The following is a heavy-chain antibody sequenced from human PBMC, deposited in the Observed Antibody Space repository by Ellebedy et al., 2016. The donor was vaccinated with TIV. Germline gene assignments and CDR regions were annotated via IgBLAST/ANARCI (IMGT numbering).Heavy chain of an antibody. CDR3: ARDPLRITMVRTIWDYYGMDV. V-gene: IGHV1-2*02. Sequence: GESLKISCKGSGYTFTGYYMHWVRQAPGQGLEWMGWINPNSGGTNYAQKFQGRVTMTRDTSISTAYMELSRLRAEDTAVYYCARDPLRITMVRTIWDYYGMDVWGQGTTVTVTS. CDR1: GYTFTGYY. D-gene: IGHD3-10*01. J-gene: IGHJ6*02. CDR2: INPNSGGT.